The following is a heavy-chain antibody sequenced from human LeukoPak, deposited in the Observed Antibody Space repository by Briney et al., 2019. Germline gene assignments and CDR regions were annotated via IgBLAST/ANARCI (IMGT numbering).Heavy chain of an antibody. J-gene: IGHJ1*01. CDR2: ISGGGDNT. CDR3: AKLTYYDFWSGYQYFQH. V-gene: IGHV3-23*01. D-gene: IGHD3-3*01. Sequence: GGSLRLSCAASGFTFSSHAMSWVRQAPGKGLERVSAISGGGDNTYYADSVKGRFTISRDNSKNTLYLQMNSLRAEDTALYYCAKLTYYDFWSGYQYFQHWGQGTLVTVSS. CDR1: GFTFSSHA.